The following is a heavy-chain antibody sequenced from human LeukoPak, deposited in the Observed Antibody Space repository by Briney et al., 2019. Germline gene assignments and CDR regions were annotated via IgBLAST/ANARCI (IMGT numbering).Heavy chain of an antibody. D-gene: IGHD1-14*01. Sequence: GGSLTLSCAASGFTFSSFAMHWVRQAPGKGLEWVAVISFEGRNKYYADSLKGRFTISRDNSKNTLYLQMNSLRGEDTAVYFCAKDPGGYYFDYWGQGTVVTVSS. V-gene: IGHV3-30*18. J-gene: IGHJ4*02. CDR1: GFTFSSFA. CDR3: AKDPGGYYFDY. CDR2: ISFEGRNK.